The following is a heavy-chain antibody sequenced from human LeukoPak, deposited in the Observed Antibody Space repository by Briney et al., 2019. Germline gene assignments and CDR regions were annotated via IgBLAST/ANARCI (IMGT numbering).Heavy chain of an antibody. CDR3: AKIGANVGF. J-gene: IGHJ4*02. Sequence: GGSLRLSCAASRFAFNTYAMHWVRQPLGKGPEWVAVISYDGSKKFYADAVKGRFTISRDNSKNTLYLQMNSLRAEDTAVYYCAKIGANVGFWGQGTLVTVSS. CDR1: RFAFNTYA. V-gene: IGHV3-30*04. D-gene: IGHD4/OR15-4a*01. CDR2: ISYDGSKK.